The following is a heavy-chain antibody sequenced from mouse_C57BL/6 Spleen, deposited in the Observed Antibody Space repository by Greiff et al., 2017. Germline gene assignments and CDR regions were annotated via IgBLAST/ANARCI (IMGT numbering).Heavy chain of an antibody. Sequence: VQGVESGAELVRPGASVKLSCKASGYTFTDYYINWVKQRPGQGLEWIARIYPGSGNTYYNEKFKGKATLTAEKSSSTAYMQLSSLTSEDSAVYFCAREAYGHGDYFDYWGQGTTLTVSS. CDR3: AREAYGHGDYFDY. D-gene: IGHD2-2*01. V-gene: IGHV1-76*01. CDR2: IYPGSGNT. CDR1: GYTFTDYY. J-gene: IGHJ2*01.